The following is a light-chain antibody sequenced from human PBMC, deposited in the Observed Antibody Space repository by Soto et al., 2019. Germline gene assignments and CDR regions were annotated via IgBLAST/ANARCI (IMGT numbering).Light chain of an antibody. Sequence: EIVMTQSPATLSVSPGERATLSCRASQSVSSNLAWYHQKPGQAPRLLIYGASTRATGIPARFSGSGSGTDFTLTISSLQSEDFAVYYCQQYNNWPLSFGQGTRLEIK. CDR3: QQYNNWPLS. J-gene: IGKJ5*01. V-gene: IGKV3-15*01. CDR1: QSVSSN. CDR2: GAS.